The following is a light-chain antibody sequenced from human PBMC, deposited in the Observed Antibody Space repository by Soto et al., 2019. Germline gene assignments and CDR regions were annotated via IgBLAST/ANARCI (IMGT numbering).Light chain of an antibody. CDR2: DAS. V-gene: IGKV1-33*01. CDR1: RDISHY. Sequence: DIQMTQSPSSLSASVGDRVTVTCQASRDISHYLNWYQHKPGKPPKLLIYDASFLETGVPSRFSGSRSGTNFPFTISSLQPEDIATYYCQQYDDLFSFGPGTKVNI. J-gene: IGKJ3*01. CDR3: QQYDDLFS.